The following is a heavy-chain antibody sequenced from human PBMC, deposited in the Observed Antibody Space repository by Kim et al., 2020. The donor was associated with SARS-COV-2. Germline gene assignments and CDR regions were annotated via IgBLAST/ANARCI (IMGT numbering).Heavy chain of an antibody. J-gene: IGHJ6*02. CDR1: GYTFTSYY. CDR3: ARVRRGHYYGMDV. V-gene: IGHV1-46*01. Sequence: ASVKVSCKASGYTFTSYYMHWARQAPGQGLEWMGIISPSGGSTTYAQNFQGRVTMTRDTSTSTVYMELSSLRSEDTAVYYCARVRRGHYYGMDVWGQGTTVTVSS. CDR2: ISPSGGST. D-gene: IGHD3-16*01.